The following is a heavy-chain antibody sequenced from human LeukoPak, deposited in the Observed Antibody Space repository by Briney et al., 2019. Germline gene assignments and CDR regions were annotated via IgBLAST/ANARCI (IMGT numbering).Heavy chain of an antibody. J-gene: IGHJ4*02. CDR3: ARRSGIAVAGAFDY. CDR1: GFTFSSYA. D-gene: IGHD6-19*01. Sequence: PGRSLRLSCAASGFTFSSYAIHWVRQAPGKGLEWVAVISYDGSNKYYADSVKGRFTISRDNSKNTLYLQMNSLRAEDTAVYYCARRSGIAVAGAFDYWGQGTLVTVSS. CDR2: ISYDGSNK. V-gene: IGHV3-30*04.